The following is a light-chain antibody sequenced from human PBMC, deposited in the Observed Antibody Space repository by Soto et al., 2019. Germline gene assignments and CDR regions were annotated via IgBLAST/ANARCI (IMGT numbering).Light chain of an antibody. CDR1: QSISSW. CDR3: QQYNSYSTGT. CDR2: KAS. V-gene: IGKV1-5*03. Sequence: GDRVTITCRASQSISSWLAWYQQKPGKAPKLLIYKASTLKSGVPSRFSGSGSGTELTLTISSLQPDDFATYYCQQYNSYSTGTFGQGTKVDIK. J-gene: IGKJ1*01.